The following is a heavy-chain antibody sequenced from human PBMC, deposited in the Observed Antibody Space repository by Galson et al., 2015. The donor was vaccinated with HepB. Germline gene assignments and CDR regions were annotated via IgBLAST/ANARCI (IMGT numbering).Heavy chain of an antibody. Sequence: SVKVSCKASGYTFTGYYLHWVRQAPGQGLEWMGLINPNSGGTNYAQKFQGRVTMTRDTSISTVYMELSSLRSDDTAVYYCAREDTAMDPFDYWGQGTLVTVSS. D-gene: IGHD5-18*01. CDR3: AREDTAMDPFDY. V-gene: IGHV1-2*06. CDR1: GYTFTGYY. J-gene: IGHJ4*02. CDR2: INPNSGGT.